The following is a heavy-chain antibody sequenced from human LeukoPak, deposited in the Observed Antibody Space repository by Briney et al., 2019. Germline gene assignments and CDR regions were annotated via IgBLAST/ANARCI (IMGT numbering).Heavy chain of an antibody. CDR2: ISGSGGST. D-gene: IGHD1-26*01. CDR3: AKVGSGSYYPN. J-gene: IGHJ4*02. V-gene: IGHV3-23*01. CDR1: GFTFSSYA. Sequence: GGFLRLSCAASGFTFSSYAMSWVRQAPGKGLEWVSAISGSGGSTYYADSMKGRFTISRDNSKNTLFLQMNSLRADDTAVYFCAKVGSGSYYPNWGQGTLVTVSS.